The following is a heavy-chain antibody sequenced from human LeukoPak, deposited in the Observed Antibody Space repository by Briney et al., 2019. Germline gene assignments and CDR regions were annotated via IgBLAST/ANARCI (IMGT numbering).Heavy chain of an antibody. V-gene: IGHV6-1*01. Sequence: SQTLSLTCAISGDSVSSNSAAWNWLRQSPSRGLEWLRRTYYRSKRYNDYAVFVKSRITINADTSKNQFSMQLNSETPEDTAVYYCARVRGYTYAFDDWGQGTLVTVSS. CDR1: GDSVSSNSAA. CDR2: TYYRSKRYN. CDR3: ARVRGYTYAFDD. D-gene: IGHD3-16*01. J-gene: IGHJ4*02.